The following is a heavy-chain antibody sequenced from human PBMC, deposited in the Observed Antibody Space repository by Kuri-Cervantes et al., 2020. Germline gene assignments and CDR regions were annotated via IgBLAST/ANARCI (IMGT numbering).Heavy chain of an antibody. D-gene: IGHD3-10*01. CDR1: GFTFSSYA. J-gene: IGHJ4*02. V-gene: IGHV3-30-3*01. Sequence: GGSLRLSCAASGFTFSSYAMHWVRQAPGKGLEWVAVISYDGSNKYYADSVKGRFTISRDNSKNTLYLQMNSLRAEDTAVYYCAKLLLWFGELLYPWSDFDYWGQGTLVTVSS. CDR3: AKLLLWFGELLYPWSDFDY. CDR2: ISYDGSNK.